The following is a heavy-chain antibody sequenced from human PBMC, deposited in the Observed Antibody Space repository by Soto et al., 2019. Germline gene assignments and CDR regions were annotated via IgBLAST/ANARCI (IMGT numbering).Heavy chain of an antibody. D-gene: IGHD4-4*01. CDR2: INHSGST. CDR3: ASTVTKTPLSYFDY. V-gene: IGHV4-34*01. J-gene: IGHJ4*02. CDR1: GGSFSGYY. Sequence: SETLSLTCAVYGGSFSGYYWSWIRQPPGKGLEWIGEINHSGSTNYNPSLKSRVTISVDTSKNQLSLKLSSVTAADTAVYYCASTVTKTPLSYFDYWGQRTLVTVSS.